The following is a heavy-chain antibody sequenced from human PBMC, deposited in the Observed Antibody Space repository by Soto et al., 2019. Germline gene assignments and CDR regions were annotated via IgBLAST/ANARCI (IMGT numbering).Heavy chain of an antibody. J-gene: IGHJ4*02. V-gene: IGHV3-33*01. D-gene: IGHD3-10*01. Sequence: QVQLVESGGGVVQPGRSLRLSCAASGFTFSSYGMHWVRQAPGKGLEWVAVIWYDGSNKYYADSVKGRFTISRDNSKNTLYLQMNSLRAEDTAVYYCERGGTMVRGFDYWGQGTLVTVSS. CDR3: ERGGTMVRGFDY. CDR1: GFTFSSYG. CDR2: IWYDGSNK.